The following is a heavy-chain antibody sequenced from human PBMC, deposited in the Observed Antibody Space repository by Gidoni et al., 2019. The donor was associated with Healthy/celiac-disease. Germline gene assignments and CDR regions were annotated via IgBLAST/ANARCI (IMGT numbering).Heavy chain of an antibody. V-gene: IGHV3-13*01. Sequence: EVQLVESGGGLVQPGGSLSVSCSASGFPFSSYDMHWVRQATGKGLEWVSAIGTAGDTYYPGSVKGRFTISRENAKNSLYLQMNSLRAGDTAVYYCARGDYGDYPYGMDVWGQGTTVTVSS. CDR3: ARGDYGDYPYGMDV. CDR2: IGTAGDT. J-gene: IGHJ6*02. D-gene: IGHD4-17*01. CDR1: GFPFSSYD.